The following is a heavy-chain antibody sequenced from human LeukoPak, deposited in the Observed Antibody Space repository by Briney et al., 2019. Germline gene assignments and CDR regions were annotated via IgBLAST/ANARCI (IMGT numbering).Heavy chain of an antibody. Sequence: PGGSLRLSCAASGFTFSSDSMNWVRQAPGKGLEWISFISISSSYIYYADSVKGRFTISRDNAKNSLYLQMNSLRAEDTAVYYCARGSLVHYYGSGSYRIRAGFDSWGQGTLVTVSS. V-gene: IGHV3-21*01. CDR3: ARGSLVHYYGSGSYRIRAGFDS. CDR1: GFTFSSDS. D-gene: IGHD3-10*01. CDR2: ISISSSYI. J-gene: IGHJ4*02.